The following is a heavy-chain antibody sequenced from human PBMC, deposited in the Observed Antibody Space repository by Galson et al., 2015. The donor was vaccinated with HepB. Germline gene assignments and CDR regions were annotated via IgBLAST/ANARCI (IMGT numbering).Heavy chain of an antibody. CDR2: ISYDGSNK. CDR3: AKDRDYGMDV. V-gene: IGHV3-30*18. D-gene: IGHD3-10*01. CDR1: GFSFSDYD. Sequence: SLRLSCAASGFSFSDYDMHWVRQAPGKGLEWVADISYDGSNKYYADSVKGRFTISRDNSKNTLYLQMNSLRAEDTAVYYCAKDRDYGMDVWGQGTTVTVSS. J-gene: IGHJ6*02.